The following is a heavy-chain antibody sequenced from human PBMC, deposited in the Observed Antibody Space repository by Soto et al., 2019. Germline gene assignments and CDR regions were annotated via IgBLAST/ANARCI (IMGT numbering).Heavy chain of an antibody. J-gene: IGHJ4*02. Sequence: HGESLKISCKGSGYSFTSFWISWVRQMPGKGLEWMGRIDPSDSYTSYSPSFQGHVTISADRSISTAYLQWSSLKASDTAMYYCARLERSTGYELHFDYWGQGTQVTVSS. D-gene: IGHD3-9*01. V-gene: IGHV5-10-1*01. CDR1: GYSFTSFW. CDR2: IDPSDSYT. CDR3: ARLERSTGYELHFDY.